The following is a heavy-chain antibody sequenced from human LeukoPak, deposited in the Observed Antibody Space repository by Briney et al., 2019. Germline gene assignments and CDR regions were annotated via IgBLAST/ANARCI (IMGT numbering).Heavy chain of an antibody. J-gene: IGHJ6*03. CDR3: ASGPYYYMDV. Sequence: SGTLSLTCTVSGYSISSGYFWGWIRQPPGNGLEWIGIIHSGESPYYSPSLESRINISIDTSKNQFSLKLNSVTAADTAVYYCASGPYYYMDVWGKGTTVTVSS. V-gene: IGHV4-38-2*02. CDR2: IHSGESP. CDR1: GYSISSGYF.